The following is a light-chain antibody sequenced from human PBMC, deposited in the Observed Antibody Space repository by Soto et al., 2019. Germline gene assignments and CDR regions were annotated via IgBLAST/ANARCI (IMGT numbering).Light chain of an antibody. Sequence: IRMTQSPSSLSASVEDRVTITCRASQSISSYLNWYQQKPGKAPKLLIYAASSLQSGVPSRFSGSGSGTDFTLTISSLQPEDFATYYCQQSYSTPPSFGQGTKLEIK. V-gene: IGKV1-39*01. CDR2: AAS. CDR1: QSISSY. J-gene: IGKJ2*01. CDR3: QQSYSTPPS.